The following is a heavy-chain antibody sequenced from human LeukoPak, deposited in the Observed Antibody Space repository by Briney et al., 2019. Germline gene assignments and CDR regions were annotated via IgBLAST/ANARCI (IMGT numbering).Heavy chain of an antibody. CDR1: GYTFTSYG. V-gene: IGHV1-18*01. J-gene: IGHJ4*02. Sequence: GASVKVSCKASGYTFTSYGMNWVRQAPGQGLEWMAWISGYNGKTNYAQKFQGRGTMTTDRSTSTAYMELRSLTSDDTAVYYCARSDVWGELHLDYWGQGTLVTVSS. D-gene: IGHD3-16*01. CDR3: ARSDVWGELHLDY. CDR2: ISGYNGKT.